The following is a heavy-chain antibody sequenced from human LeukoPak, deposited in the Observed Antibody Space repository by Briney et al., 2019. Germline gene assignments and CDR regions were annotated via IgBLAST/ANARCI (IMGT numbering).Heavy chain of an antibody. CDR1: GYTFTSYD. CDR2: MNPNSGNT. J-gene: IGHJ6*03. CDR3: ARGLGNSIIRVYYYYMDV. V-gene: IGHV1-8*01. D-gene: IGHD2/OR15-2a*01. Sequence: ASVKVSCKASGYTFTSYDINCVRQATGQGLEWMGWMNPNSGNTGYAQKFQGRVTMTRNTSISTAYMELSSLRSEDTAVYYCARGLGNSIIRVYYYYMDVWGKGTTVTVSS.